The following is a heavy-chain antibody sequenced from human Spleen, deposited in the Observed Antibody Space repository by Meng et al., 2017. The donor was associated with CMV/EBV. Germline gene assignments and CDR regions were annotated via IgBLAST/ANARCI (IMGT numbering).Heavy chain of an antibody. CDR3: ARGPSTAFWSGYSDY. D-gene: IGHD3-3*01. V-gene: IGHV1-69*05. CDR2: IIPIFLTP. CDR1: GYTLTSYG. J-gene: IGHJ4*02. Sequence: SVKVSCKASGYTLTSYGISWVRQAPGEGLEWMGGIIPIFLTPNYAQKFQDRLTITTDESTSTAYMELSSLRSEDTAVYYCARGPSTAFWSGYSDYWGQGTLVTVSS.